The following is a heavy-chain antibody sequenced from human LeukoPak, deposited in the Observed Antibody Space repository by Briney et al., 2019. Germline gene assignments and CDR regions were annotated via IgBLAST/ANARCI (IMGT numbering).Heavy chain of an antibody. Sequence: KPSETLPLTCTVSGGSISSYYWSWIRQPPGKGLEWIGYIYYSGSTNYNPSLKSRVTISVDTSKNQFSLKLSSVTAADTAVYYCAREVRGSYNWFDPWGQGTLVTVSS. CDR3: AREVRGSYNWFDP. V-gene: IGHV4-59*01. CDR1: GGSISSYY. CDR2: IYYSGST. D-gene: IGHD3-10*01. J-gene: IGHJ5*02.